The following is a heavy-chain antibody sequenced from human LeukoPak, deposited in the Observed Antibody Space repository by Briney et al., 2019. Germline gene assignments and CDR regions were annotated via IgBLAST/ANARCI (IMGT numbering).Heavy chain of an antibody. J-gene: IGHJ5*02. CDR1: GGSISSYY. V-gene: IGHV4-59*01. D-gene: IGHD6-19*01. Sequence: SVTLSLTCTVSGGSISSYYWSWIRQPPGKGLEWIGYIYYSGSTNYNPSLKSRVAISVDTSKNQFSLNLISVTAADTAVYYCARLIAVTGAADWFDPWGQGTLVTVSS. CDR3: ARLIAVTGAADWFDP. CDR2: IYYSGST.